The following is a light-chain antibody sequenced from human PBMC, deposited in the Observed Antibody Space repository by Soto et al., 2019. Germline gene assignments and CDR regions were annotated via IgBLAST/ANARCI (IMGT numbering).Light chain of an antibody. J-gene: IGKJ1*01. CDR1: QSVGSNY. CDR2: RAF. Sequence: EIVLTQSPGTLSLSPGERATLSCRASQSVGSNYLAWYQQKPGQAPRLLIYRAFIRATGIPDRFSGSGSGTDFTLTISRLEPEDFALYYCQQYGSSWTFGQGTKVDI. V-gene: IGKV3-20*01. CDR3: QQYGSSWT.